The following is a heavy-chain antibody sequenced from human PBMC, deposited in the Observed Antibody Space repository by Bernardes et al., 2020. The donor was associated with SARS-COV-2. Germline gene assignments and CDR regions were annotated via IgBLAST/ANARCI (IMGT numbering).Heavy chain of an antibody. CDR3: VRGTGGDGDWDY. Sequence: GGSLRLSCAASGFTFSNYWIHWVRQVPGKGLVWVSRIKTDGGSANFADSVKGRFTISRDNAKNTVYLQMNSLRAEDTAIYYCVRGTGGDGDWDYWGQGTLVTVYS. J-gene: IGHJ4*02. D-gene: IGHD2-8*02. CDR1: GFTFSNYW. CDR2: IKTDGGSA. V-gene: IGHV3-74*01.